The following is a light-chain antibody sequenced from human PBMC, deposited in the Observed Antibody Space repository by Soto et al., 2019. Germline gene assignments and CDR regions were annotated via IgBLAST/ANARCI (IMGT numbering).Light chain of an antibody. Sequence: ETVMTQSPATLSVSPGERAALSCRASQSVSSNLAWYQQKPGQAPRLLIYGASSRATGIPDRFSGSGSGTDFTLTISSLEPEDFAVYYCQQRKNWQVTFGQGTRLEIK. CDR1: QSVSSN. V-gene: IGKV3D-15*01. CDR2: GAS. CDR3: QQRKNWQVT. J-gene: IGKJ5*01.